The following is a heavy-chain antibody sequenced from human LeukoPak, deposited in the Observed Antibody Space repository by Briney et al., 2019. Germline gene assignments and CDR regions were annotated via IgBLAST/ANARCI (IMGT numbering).Heavy chain of an antibody. CDR2: INPSGGST. CDR3: AREGYSSGWGPNWFDP. V-gene: IGHV1-46*03. Sequence: ASVKVSCKACGYTFTSYYMHWVRQAPGQGLEWMGIINPSGGSTSYAQKFQGRVTMTRDTSTSTFYMELSSLRSEDTAVYYCAREGYSSGWGPNWFDPWGQGTLVTVSS. J-gene: IGHJ5*02. CDR1: GYTFTSYY. D-gene: IGHD6-19*01.